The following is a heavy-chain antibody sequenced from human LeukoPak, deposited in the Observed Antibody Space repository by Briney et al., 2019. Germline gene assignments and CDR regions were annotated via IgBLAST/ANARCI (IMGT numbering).Heavy chain of an antibody. CDR2: IIPIFGTA. Sequence: SVKVSCKASGGTFNSYAISWVRQAPGQGLEWMGRIIPIFGTANYAQKFQGRVTITTDESTSTAYMELSSMRSEDTAVYYCARDGLLCSGGSCRAPNWFDPWGQGTLVTVSS. CDR1: GGTFNSYA. V-gene: IGHV1-69*05. CDR3: ARDGLLCSGGSCRAPNWFDP. J-gene: IGHJ5*02. D-gene: IGHD2-15*01.